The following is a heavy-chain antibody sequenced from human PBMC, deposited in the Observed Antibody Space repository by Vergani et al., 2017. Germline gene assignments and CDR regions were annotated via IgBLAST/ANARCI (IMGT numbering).Heavy chain of an antibody. Sequence: QVQLVQSGAEVKKPGSSVKVSCKASGGTFSSYAISGVRQAPGQGLEWMGRIIPIFGTANYAQKFQGRVTITADESTSTAYMELSSLRSEDTAVYYCARAKDTAMVTWYYGMDVWGQGTTVTVSS. CDR2: IIPIFGTA. J-gene: IGHJ6*02. V-gene: IGHV1-69*13. CDR1: GGTFSSYA. CDR3: ARAKDTAMVTWYYGMDV. D-gene: IGHD5-18*01.